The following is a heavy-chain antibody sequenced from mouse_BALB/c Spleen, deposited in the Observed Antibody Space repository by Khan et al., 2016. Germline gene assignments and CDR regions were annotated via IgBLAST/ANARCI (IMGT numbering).Heavy chain of an antibody. Sequence: VQLKQSGAELVKPGASVKLSCTASGFNIKDTYMHWVKQRPEQGLEWIGRIDPANGNTKYDPKFQGKATITADTSSNTAYLQLSSLTSEDTAVYYCARWDWYFDVWGAGTTGTVSS. CDR2: IDPANGNT. V-gene: IGHV14-3*02. CDR1: GFNIKDTY. J-gene: IGHJ1*01. CDR3: ARWDWYFDV.